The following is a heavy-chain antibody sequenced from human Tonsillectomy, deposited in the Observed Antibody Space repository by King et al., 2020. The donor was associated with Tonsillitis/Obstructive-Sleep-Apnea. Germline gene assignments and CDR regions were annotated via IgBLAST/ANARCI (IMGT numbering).Heavy chain of an antibody. CDR2: IYYSGST. J-gene: IGHJ5*02. D-gene: IGHD2-2*01. Sequence: QLQESGPGLVKPSENLSLSCSVSGGSISSSTYYWGWIRQPPGKGLEWIGNIYYSGSTYYNPSLKSRVTISVDTSKNQFSLKLSSVTAADTAVYYCAGQYCSIISCQSSREVFDPWGQGTLVTVSS. CDR3: AGQYCSIISCQSSREVFDP. V-gene: IGHV4-39*01. CDR1: GGSISSSTYY.